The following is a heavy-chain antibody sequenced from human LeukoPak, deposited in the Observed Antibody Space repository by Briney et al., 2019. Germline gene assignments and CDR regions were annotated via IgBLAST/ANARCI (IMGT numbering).Heavy chain of an antibody. D-gene: IGHD5-12*01. CDR3: ARRVRLGGYVVFDY. J-gene: IGHJ4*02. CDR1: GYTFTSYA. CDR2: INTNTGNP. V-gene: IGHV7-4-1*02. Sequence: GASVKVSCKASGYTFTSYAMNWVRQAPGQGLEWMGWINTNTGNPTYAQGFTGRFVFSLDTSVSTAYLQISSLKAEDTAVYYCARRVRLGGYVVFDYWGQGTLVTVSS.